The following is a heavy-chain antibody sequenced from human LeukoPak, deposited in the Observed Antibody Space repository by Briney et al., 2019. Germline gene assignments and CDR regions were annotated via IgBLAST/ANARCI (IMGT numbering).Heavy chain of an antibody. CDR2: INPTSGST. Sequence: ASVKASCKASGYTLTSHYIHWVRQAPGQGLEWMGIINPTSGSTNYAQKFQGRVTMTRDTSTSTVHMELSSLRSEDTAVYYCARDERDYYDSSGYFDYWGQGTLVTVSS. D-gene: IGHD3-22*01. CDR3: ARDERDYYDSSGYFDY. V-gene: IGHV1-46*01. CDR1: GYTLTSHY. J-gene: IGHJ4*02.